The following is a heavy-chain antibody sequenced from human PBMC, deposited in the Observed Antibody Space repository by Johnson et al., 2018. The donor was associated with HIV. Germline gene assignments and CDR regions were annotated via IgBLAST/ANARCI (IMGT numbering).Heavy chain of an antibody. CDR1: GFTFDDYA. D-gene: IGHD6-13*01. J-gene: IGHJ3*02. Sequence: VQLVESGGGVVQPGRSLRLSCAASGFTFDDYAMHWVRQAPGKGLEWVSGISWNSGSIGYADSVKGRFTISRDNSKNTLYLQMNSLRAEDTAVYYCAKPSAAAGTFAFDIWGQGTMVTVSS. V-gene: IGHV3-9*01. CDR3: AKPSAAAGTFAFDI. CDR2: ISWNSGSI.